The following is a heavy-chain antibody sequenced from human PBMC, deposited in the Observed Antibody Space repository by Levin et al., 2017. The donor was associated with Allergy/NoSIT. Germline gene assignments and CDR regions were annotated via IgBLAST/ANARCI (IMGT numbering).Heavy chain of an antibody. CDR2: ISYNGTNK. V-gene: IGHV3-30*18. CDR3: AKDHKAATGSARLYGMDV. J-gene: IGHJ6*02. D-gene: IGHD6-13*01. Sequence: PGGSLRLSCAASGFTFSNYGMHWVRQAPGKGLEWVAVISYNGTNKYCADSVKGRFTISRDNSKNTLFLQMSSLRAEDTAVYYCAKDHKAATGSARLYGMDVWGQGTTVTVSS. CDR1: GFTFSNYG.